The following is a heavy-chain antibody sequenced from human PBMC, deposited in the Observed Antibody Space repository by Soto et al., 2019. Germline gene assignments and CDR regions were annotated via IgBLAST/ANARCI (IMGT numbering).Heavy chain of an antibody. CDR2: IWYDGSNK. Sequence: QVQLVESGGGVVQPGRSLRLSCAASGFTFSSYGMHWVRQAPGKGLEWVAVIWYDGSNKYYADSVKGRFTISRDNSKNTLYLQMHSLRAGDTAVYYCARDGGCGDGYTVGCNRCGHWGQGTLVTVSS. CDR1: GFTFSSYG. D-gene: IGHD5-12*01. J-gene: IGHJ5*02. CDR3: ARDGGCGDGYTVGCNRCGH. V-gene: IGHV3-33*01.